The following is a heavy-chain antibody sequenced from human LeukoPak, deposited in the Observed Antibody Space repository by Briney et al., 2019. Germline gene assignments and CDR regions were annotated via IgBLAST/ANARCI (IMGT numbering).Heavy chain of an antibody. D-gene: IGHD4/OR15-4a*01. J-gene: IGHJ4*02. CDR3: ARNVNGANYFDY. CDR1: GFTVNSNY. V-gene: IGHV3-53*01. Sequence: GGSLRLSCAASGFTVNSNYMSWVRQAPGKGLEWVSVIYSGGSTYYADSVKGRFTISRDNSKNTLYLQMNSLRAEDTAVYYCARNVNGANYFDYWGQGTLVTVSS. CDR2: IYSGGST.